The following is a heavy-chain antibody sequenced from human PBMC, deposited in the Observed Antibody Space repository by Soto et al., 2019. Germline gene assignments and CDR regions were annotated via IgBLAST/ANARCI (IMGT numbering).Heavy chain of an antibody. CDR3: AADPPSGGYYFDY. CDR2: ISGSGDIT. D-gene: IGHD3-10*01. CDR1: GFTFNTYA. J-gene: IGHJ4*02. V-gene: IGHV3-23*01. Sequence: GGSLRLSCAASGFTFNTYAMSWVRQAPGEGLQWVSSISGSGDITYYADSVKGRFTISRDNSKHTLYLQMNSLRAEDTAVYYCAADPPSGGYYFDYWGKGTLVTVSS.